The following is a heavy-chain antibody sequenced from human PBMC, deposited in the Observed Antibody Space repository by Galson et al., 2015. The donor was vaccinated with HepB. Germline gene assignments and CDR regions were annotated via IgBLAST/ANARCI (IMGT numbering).Heavy chain of an antibody. V-gene: IGHV3-33*01. CDR2: IWYDVINK. J-gene: IGHJ4*02. Sequence: SLRLSCAASGFTLSDYGMHWVRQAPGKGLEWLAFIWYDVINKYHADSVKGRFTVSRDNFKNTVFLQMNSLRAEDTAVYYCARGPRGRWMQSWWNFDHWDQGTLVSVSS. CDR3: ARGPRGRWMQSWWNFDH. CDR1: GFTLSDYG. D-gene: IGHD5-18*01.